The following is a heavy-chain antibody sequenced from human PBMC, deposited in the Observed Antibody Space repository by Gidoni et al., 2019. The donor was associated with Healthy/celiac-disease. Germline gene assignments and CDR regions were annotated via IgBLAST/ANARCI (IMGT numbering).Heavy chain of an antibody. D-gene: IGHD3-22*01. CDR1: GGSISSGGYY. J-gene: IGHJ4*02. Sequence: QLQLQESGPGLVMPSQPLSLTCTVSGGSISSGGYYWRWIRQHPGKGLEWIGYIYYSGSTYYNPSLKSRVTRSVDTSKNQFSLKLSSVTAADTAVYYCARGGYYHDSSGYYYEYYFDYWGQGTLVTVSS. CDR3: ARGGYYHDSSGYYYEYYFDY. V-gene: IGHV4-31*03. CDR2: IYYSGST.